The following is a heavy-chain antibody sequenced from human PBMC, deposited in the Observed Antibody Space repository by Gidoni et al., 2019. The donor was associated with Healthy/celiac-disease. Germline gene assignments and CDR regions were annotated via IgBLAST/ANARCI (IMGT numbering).Heavy chain of an antibody. Sequence: QVQLVESGGGVVQPGRSLRLSCAASGFTFSSYGMHWVRQAPGKGLEWVAVISFDGFNKYYADSVKGRFTISRDNSRNTLYLQMNSLRAEDTAVYYCAKDRGMINYFDYWGQGTLVTVSS. V-gene: IGHV3-30*18. CDR1: GFTFSSYG. J-gene: IGHJ4*02. D-gene: IGHD3-22*01. CDR3: AKDRGMINYFDY. CDR2: ISFDGFNK.